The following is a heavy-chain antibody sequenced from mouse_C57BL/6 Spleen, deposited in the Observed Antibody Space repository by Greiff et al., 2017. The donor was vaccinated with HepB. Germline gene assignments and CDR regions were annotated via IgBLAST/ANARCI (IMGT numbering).Heavy chain of an antibody. Sequence: QVQLQQPGTELVKPGASVKLSCKASGYTFTSYWMHWVKQRRGQGLEWIGNINPSNGGTNYNEKFKSKATLTVDKSSSTAYMQLSSLTSEDSAVYYCARRGITTPYYYAMDYWGQGTSVTVSS. J-gene: IGHJ4*01. V-gene: IGHV1-53*01. CDR1: GYTFTSYW. CDR3: ARRGITTPYYYAMDY. CDR2: INPSNGGT. D-gene: IGHD2-4*01.